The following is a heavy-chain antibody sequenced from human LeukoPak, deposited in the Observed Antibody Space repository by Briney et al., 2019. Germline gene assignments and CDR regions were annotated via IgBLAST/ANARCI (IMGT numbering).Heavy chain of an antibody. J-gene: IGHJ4*02. V-gene: IGHV3-23*01. D-gene: IGHD3-22*01. CDR1: EFTFRSYA. CDR3: ARIQYCVPSVYYRPFDY. Sequence: GGSLRLSCAASEFTFRSYAMSWVRQAPGKGLEWVSAIRGSGDSTYYAESVKGRFTISRDNAKKALYLQMNSLKSDHFPVDYSARIQYCVPSVYYRPFDYWGQGTLVTVSS. CDR2: IRGSGDST.